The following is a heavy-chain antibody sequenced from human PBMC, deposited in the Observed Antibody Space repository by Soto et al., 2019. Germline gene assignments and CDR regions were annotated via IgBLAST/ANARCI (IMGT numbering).Heavy chain of an antibody. D-gene: IGHD3-22*01. CDR1: GFTFDDYA. V-gene: IGHV3-9*01. CDR2: ISWNSGSI. J-gene: IGHJ4*02. Sequence: EVQLVESGGGLVQPGRSLRLSCAASGFTFDDYAMHWVRQAPGKGLEWVSGISWNSGSIGYADSVKGRFTISRDNAKNSLDRQMNSLRAEDTALYYCAKDIGTRDSSGYYYASGFDYWGQGTLVTVSS. CDR3: AKDIGTRDSSGYYYASGFDY.